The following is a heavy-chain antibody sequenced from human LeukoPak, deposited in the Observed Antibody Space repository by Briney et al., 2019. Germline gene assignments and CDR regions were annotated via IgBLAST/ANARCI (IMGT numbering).Heavy chain of an antibody. V-gene: IGHV4-39*07. J-gene: IGHJ4*02. D-gene: IGHD3-10*01. Sequence: SETLSLTCIVSGGSISTSAYYWGWIRQPPGEGLQWIGSIYYSGNTYYNSSLKSRVTISVDTSTSQFSLKLSSVTAADTAVYYCARAAPGKESFGYWGQETLVTVSS. CDR1: GGSISTSAYY. CDR2: IYYSGNT. CDR3: ARAAPGKESFGY.